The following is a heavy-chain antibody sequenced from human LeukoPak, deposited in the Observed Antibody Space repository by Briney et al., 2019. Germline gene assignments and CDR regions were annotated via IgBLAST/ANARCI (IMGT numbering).Heavy chain of an antibody. CDR3: TGQDGDMVSTLGRFDP. J-gene: IGHJ5*02. Sequence: GGSLRLSCAASKXTFNGSAIHWVRQASGKGLEWVGRIRTKVKNYATAYAESVKGRFTISRDDSRSTAYLQMSSLKTEDTAMYCCTGQDGDMVSTLGRFDPWGQGTLVTVSS. CDR2: IRTKVKNYAT. D-gene: IGHD5/OR15-5a*01. V-gene: IGHV3-73*01. CDR1: KXTFNGSA.